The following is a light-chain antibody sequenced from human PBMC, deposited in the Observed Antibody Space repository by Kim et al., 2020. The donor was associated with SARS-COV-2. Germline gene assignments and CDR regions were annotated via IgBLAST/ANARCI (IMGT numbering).Light chain of an antibody. V-gene: IGKV3-15*01. CDR3: HQYYDWPPEDT. J-gene: IGKJ2*01. CDR2: GAS. CDR1: QSVTTY. Sequence: EIVMTQSPATLSMSPGETATLSCRASQSVTTYLAWYQLKPGRAPTLLIHGASTRATGIPPRFSGSGSGTEFTLTITSLQSEDFALYYCHQYYDWPPEDTFGQGTKLEI.